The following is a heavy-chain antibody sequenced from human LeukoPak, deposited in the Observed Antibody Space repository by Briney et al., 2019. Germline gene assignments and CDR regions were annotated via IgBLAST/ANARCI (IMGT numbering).Heavy chain of an antibody. CDR2: IYPGDSDT. D-gene: IGHD2-21*02. CDR1: GYSFTNYW. Sequence: GKSLKISCKGSGYSFTNYWIGWVRQMPGKGLEWMGIIYPGDSDTRYSPSFQGQVTISADKSISTASLQWSSLKASDTAMYYCARLRPTASLAAVYFDYWGQGTPVTVSS. J-gene: IGHJ4*02. CDR3: ARLRPTASLAAVYFDY. V-gene: IGHV5-51*01.